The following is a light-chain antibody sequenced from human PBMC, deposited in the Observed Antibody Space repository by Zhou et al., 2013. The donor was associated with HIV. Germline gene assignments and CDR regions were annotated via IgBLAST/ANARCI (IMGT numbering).Light chain of an antibody. CDR2: GAS. CDR1: QTISGN. Sequence: ETVMTQSPATLSVSPGGRGTLSCRASQTISGNLAWYQRKPGQAPRLLIYGASTRASDTPVRFSGSGSGTEFTLTISSLQPEDFAVYYCQQYDDWPRTFGQGTK. V-gene: IGKV3-15*01. CDR3: QQYDDWPRT. J-gene: IGKJ1*01.